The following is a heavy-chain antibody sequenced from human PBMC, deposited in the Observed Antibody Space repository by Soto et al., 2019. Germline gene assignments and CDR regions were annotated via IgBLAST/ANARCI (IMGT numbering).Heavy chain of an antibody. CDR3: AREKSSRYDH. CDR1: GYTFTSYD. D-gene: IGHD6-13*01. V-gene: IGHV1-8*01. Sequence: ASVKVSCKASGYTFTSYDINWVRQATGQGLEWMRWMNPNSGKTVYAQKIKGRVTMTRNTSISTAYMEKSSLRSEDTAVYYCAREKSSRYDHWGQGTLVTVSS. CDR2: MNPNSGKT. J-gene: IGHJ4*02.